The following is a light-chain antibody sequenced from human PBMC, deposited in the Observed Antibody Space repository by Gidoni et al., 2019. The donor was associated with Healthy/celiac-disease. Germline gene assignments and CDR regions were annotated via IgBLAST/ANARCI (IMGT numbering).Light chain of an antibody. V-gene: IGKV1-5*03. Sequence: DIQMTQSPSTLSASVGDRVTITCRASQNINIWLDWYQQKPGKAPKLLISKASTLESGVPARFSGRGSGTEFSLTISSLQPDDFATYYCQQYNTYSGTFGQGTKLEIK. CDR3: QQYNTYSGT. CDR1: QNINIW. CDR2: KAS. J-gene: IGKJ2*01.